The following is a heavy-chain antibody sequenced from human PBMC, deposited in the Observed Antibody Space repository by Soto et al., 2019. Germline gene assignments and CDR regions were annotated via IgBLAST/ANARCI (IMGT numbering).Heavy chain of an antibody. CDR1: GFTFSSYG. CDR2: ISYDGSNK. Sequence: PGGSLRLSCAASGFTFSSYGMHWVRQAPGKGLEWVAVISYDGSNKYYADSVKGRFTISRDNSKSTLYLQMNSLRAEDTAVYYCAKAMIVVAPDYWGQGTLVTVSS. D-gene: IGHD3-22*01. J-gene: IGHJ4*02. V-gene: IGHV3-30*18. CDR3: AKAMIVVAPDY.